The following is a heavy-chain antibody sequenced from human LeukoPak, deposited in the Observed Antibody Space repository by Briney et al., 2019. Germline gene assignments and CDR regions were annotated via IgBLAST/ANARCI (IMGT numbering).Heavy chain of an antibody. CDR1: GYTFSIYS. CDR3: ARGFSRYYQLLFLYYYYMDV. Sequence: ASVKVSCKASGYTFSIYSMHWVRQVPGQRLEWMGWINVGDGNTKYSQKFQGRVTITRNTSISTAYMELSSLRSEDTAVYYCARGFSRYYQLLFLYYYYMDVWGKGTTVTVSS. J-gene: IGHJ6*03. D-gene: IGHD2-2*01. V-gene: IGHV1-3*01. CDR2: INVGDGNT.